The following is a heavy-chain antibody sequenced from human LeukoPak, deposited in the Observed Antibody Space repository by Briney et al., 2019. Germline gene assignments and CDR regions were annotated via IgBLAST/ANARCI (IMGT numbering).Heavy chain of an antibody. D-gene: IGHD3-3*01. J-gene: IGHJ4*02. CDR3: ARAGSSFWSGRNPDY. CDR1: GFTFSSYA. Sequence: GGSLRLSCAASGFTFSSYAMSWVRQAPGKGLEWVSAISGSGGSTYYADSVKGRFTISRDNSKNTLYLQMNSLRAEDTAVYYCARAGSSFWSGRNPDYWGQGTLVTVSS. CDR2: ISGSGGST. V-gene: IGHV3-23*01.